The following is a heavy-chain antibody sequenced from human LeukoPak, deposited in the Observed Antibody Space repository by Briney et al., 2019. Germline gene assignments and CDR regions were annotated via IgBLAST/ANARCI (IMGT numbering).Heavy chain of an antibody. CDR2: IYYSGSA. V-gene: IGHV4-59*01. CDR1: GGSLGSYY. D-gene: IGHD6-13*01. J-gene: IGHJ4*02. Sequence: PSETLSLTCTVSGGSLGSYYWSWIRQPPGKGLEWIGYIYYSGSAKYNPSLKSRVTISVDTSKNQFSLKLSSVTAGDTAVYYCARAPGIAAAGTHFDFWGQGTLVTVSS. CDR3: ARAPGIAAAGTHFDF.